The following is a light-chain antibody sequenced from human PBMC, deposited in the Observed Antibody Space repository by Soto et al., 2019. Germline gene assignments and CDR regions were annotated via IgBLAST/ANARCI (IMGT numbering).Light chain of an antibody. CDR2: EVS. Sequence: QSALTQPPSASGSPGQSVAISCTGTSSDVGGYSYVSWYQQHPGKAPKLMIYEVSKRPSGVTDRFSGSKSGNTASLTVSGLQAEDEADYYCSSYARNRDVLFGGGTKLTVL. CDR1: SSDVGGYSY. CDR3: SSYARNRDVL. J-gene: IGLJ2*01. V-gene: IGLV2-8*01.